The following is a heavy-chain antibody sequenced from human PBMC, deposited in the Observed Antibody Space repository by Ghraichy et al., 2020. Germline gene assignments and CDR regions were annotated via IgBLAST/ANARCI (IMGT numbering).Heavy chain of an antibody. CDR2: INPNSDGT. V-gene: IGHV1-2*02. Sequence: ALVKVSCKASGYTFSGYYMHWVRQAPGQGLEWMGWINPNSDGTNYAQKFQGRVTMTRDTSISTAFLEVSWLRSDDTAVYYCARSVGATDGVDYWGQGTLVTVSS. CDR3: ARSVGATDGVDY. CDR1: GYTFSGYY. D-gene: IGHD1-26*01. J-gene: IGHJ4*02.